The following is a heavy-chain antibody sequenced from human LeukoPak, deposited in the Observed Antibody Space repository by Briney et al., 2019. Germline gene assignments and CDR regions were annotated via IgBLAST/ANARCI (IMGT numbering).Heavy chain of an antibody. CDR3: ARARCSSTSCYGFDP. CDR1: GGSISSYY. CDR2: IYYSGST. Sequence: SETLSLTCTVSGGSISSYYWSWIRQPPGKGLEWIGYIYYSGSTNYNPSLKSRVTISVDTSKNQFSLKLSSVTAVDTAVYYCARARCSSTSCYGFDPWGQGTLVTVSS. V-gene: IGHV4-59*12. D-gene: IGHD2-2*01. J-gene: IGHJ5*02.